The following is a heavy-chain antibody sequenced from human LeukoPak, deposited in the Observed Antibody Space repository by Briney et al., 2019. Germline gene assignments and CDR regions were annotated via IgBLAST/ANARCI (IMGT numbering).Heavy chain of an antibody. D-gene: IGHD6-13*01. Sequence: PSETLSLTCAVYGESFADYYWSWIRQSPGKGLEWIGEINHSGSSNDSPSLKSRVTILINTSKSQLSLKLTSVTAADTAIYYCARGTAAAAFGFDHWGQGNLVIVSS. CDR1: GESFADYY. V-gene: IGHV4-34*01. CDR3: ARGTAAAAFGFDH. J-gene: IGHJ4*02. CDR2: INHSGSS.